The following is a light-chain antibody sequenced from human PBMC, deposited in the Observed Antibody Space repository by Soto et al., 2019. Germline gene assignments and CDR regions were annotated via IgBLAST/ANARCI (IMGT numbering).Light chain of an antibody. J-gene: IGKJ2*01. CDR2: DTS. Sequence: EIVLTQSPGTLYLSPGERATLSCRASQSVTSNYLAWYQHKPGQAPRLLISDTSNRASGIPGRFSGSGSGKDFTLSISSLEPEDFAVYFCHQYGGSLPYTFGQGTKLEIK. V-gene: IGKV3-20*01. CDR1: QSVTSNY. CDR3: HQYGGSLPYT.